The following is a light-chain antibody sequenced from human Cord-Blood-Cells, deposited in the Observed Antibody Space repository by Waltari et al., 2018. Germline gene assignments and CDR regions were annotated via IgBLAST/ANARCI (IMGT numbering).Light chain of an antibody. CDR2: AAS. Sequence: DIQMTQSPSSLSASVGDRVTITCRASQGISNYLAWYQQKPGKVPKILIYAASTLQSGVPSRFSGSGSGTDFTLTISRLQPEDVETYYCQKYNSALFTFGPGTKVDIK. CDR3: QKYNSALFT. J-gene: IGKJ3*01. V-gene: IGKV1-27*01. CDR1: QGISNY.